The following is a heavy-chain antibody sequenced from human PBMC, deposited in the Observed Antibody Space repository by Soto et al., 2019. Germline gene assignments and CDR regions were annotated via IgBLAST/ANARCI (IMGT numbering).Heavy chain of an antibody. J-gene: IGHJ6*02. CDR3: ARDVTYCSSTSCYSADHYYYGMDV. D-gene: IGHD2-2*01. CDR1: GFTFSSYG. V-gene: IGHV3-33*01. CDR2: IWYDGRNK. Sequence: QVQLVESGGGVVQPGRSLRLSCAASGFTFSSYGMHWVRQAPGKGLEWVAVIWYDGRNKYYADSVKGRFTISRDNSKNTLYLQMNSLRAEDTAVYYCARDVTYCSSTSCYSADHYYYGMDVWGQGTTVTVSS.